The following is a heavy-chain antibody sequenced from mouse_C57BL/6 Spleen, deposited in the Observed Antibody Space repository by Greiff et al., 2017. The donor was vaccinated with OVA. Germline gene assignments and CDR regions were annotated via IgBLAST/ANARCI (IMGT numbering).Heavy chain of an antibody. CDR1: GFTFSDYY. D-gene: IGHD2-1*01. J-gene: IGHJ4*01. V-gene: IGHV5-16*01. CDR2: INYDGSST. Sequence: EVKLVESEGGLVQPGSSMKLSCTASGFTFSDYYMAWVRQVPEKGLEWVANINYDGSSTYYLDSLKSRFIISRDNAKNILYLQMSSLKSEDTATYYCARDLLDYAMDYWGQGTSVTVSS. CDR3: ARDLLDYAMDY.